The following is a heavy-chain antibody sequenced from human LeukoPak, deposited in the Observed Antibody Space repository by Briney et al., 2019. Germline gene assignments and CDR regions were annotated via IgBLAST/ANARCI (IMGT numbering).Heavy chain of an antibody. CDR2: IYHSGST. D-gene: IGHD3-22*01. CDR1: GGSISSSNW. Sequence: SETLSLTCAVSGGSISSSNWWSWVRQPPGKGLEWIGEIYHSGSTYYNPSLKSRVTISVDTSKNQFSLKLSSVTAADTAVYYCARRLRDSSGYYPDYYYYMDVWGKGTTVTISS. CDR3: ARRLRDSSGYYPDYYYYMDV. J-gene: IGHJ6*03. V-gene: IGHV4-4*02.